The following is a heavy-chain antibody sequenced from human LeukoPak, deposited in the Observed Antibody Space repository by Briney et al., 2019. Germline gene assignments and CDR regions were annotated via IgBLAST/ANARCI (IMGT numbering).Heavy chain of an antibody. V-gene: IGHV4-4*02. D-gene: IGHD5-12*01. CDR2: IYRSGST. CDR3: ARYRGGSGYHFDY. Sequence: PSETLSLTCAVSGGSISSSNWWSWVRQPPGKGLEWIGEIYRSGSTNYNPSLKSRVTISVDKSKNQFSLKLSSVTAADTAVYYCARYRGGSGYHFDYWGQGTLVTVSS. J-gene: IGHJ4*02. CDR1: GGSISSSNW.